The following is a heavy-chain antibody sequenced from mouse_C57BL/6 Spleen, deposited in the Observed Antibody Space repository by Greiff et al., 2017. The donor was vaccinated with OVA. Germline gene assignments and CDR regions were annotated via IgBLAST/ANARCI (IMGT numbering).Heavy chain of an antibody. CDR2: IDPSDSET. D-gene: IGHD3-2*02. CDR1: GYTFTSYW. J-gene: IGHJ3*01. V-gene: IGHV1-52*01. CDR3: ATDSSGYGGFAY. Sequence: VQLQQPGAELVRPGSSVKLSCKASGYTFTSYWMHWVKQRPIQGLEWIGNIDPSDSETHYNQKFKDQATLTVDKSSSTAYMQLSSLTSEDSAVYYCATDSSGYGGFAYWGQGTLVTVSA.